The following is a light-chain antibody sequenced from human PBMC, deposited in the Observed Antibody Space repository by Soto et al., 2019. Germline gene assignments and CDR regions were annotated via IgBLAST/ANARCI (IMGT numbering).Light chain of an antibody. Sequence: IVMKQSPASLSLYAGKRPTLSCRACQNISSYLIWYQQKPGQAPRLLIYDVSNRATGVPARFSGSGSGTDFTLIISILEPEDFAAYYCPQRSNWPRPFGQGTNVDIK. V-gene: IGKV3-11*01. CDR2: DVS. CDR1: QNISSY. J-gene: IGKJ1*01. CDR3: PQRSNWPRP.